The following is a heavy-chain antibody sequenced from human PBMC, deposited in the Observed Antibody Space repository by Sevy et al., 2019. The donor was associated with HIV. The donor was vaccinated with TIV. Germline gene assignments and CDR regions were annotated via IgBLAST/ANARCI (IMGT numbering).Heavy chain of an antibody. D-gene: IGHD4-17*01. CDR3: ARDQHDYGGNLRTGWFDP. CDR1: GFTSSSYA. Sequence: GGSLRLSCAASGFTSSSYAMHWVRQAPGKGLEWVAVISYDGSNKYYADSVKGRFTISRDNSKSTLYLQMNSLGAEDTAVYYCARDQHDYGGNLRTGWFDPWGQGTLVTVSS. CDR2: ISYDGSNK. J-gene: IGHJ5*02. V-gene: IGHV3-30-3*01.